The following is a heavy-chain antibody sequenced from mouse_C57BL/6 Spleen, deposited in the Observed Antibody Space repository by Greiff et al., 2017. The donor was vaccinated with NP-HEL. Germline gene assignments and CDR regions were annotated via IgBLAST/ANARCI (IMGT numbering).Heavy chain of an antibody. Sequence: QVQLQQSGAELARPGASVKLSCKASGYTFTSYGISWVKQRTGQGLEWIGEIYPRSGNTYYNEKFKGKATLTADKSSSTAYMELRSLTSEDSAVYFCARGRVYYGSSYEDYAMDYWGQGTSVTVSS. CDR1: GYTFTSYG. CDR2: IYPRSGNT. D-gene: IGHD1-1*01. V-gene: IGHV1-81*01. CDR3: ARGRVYYGSSYEDYAMDY. J-gene: IGHJ4*01.